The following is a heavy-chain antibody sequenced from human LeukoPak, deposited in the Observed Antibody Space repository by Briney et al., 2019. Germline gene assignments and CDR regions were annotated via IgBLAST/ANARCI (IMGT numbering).Heavy chain of an antibody. CDR3: ARDNWNYGSSMDV. CDR2: IYYSGST. CDR1: GGSVSSNY. J-gene: IGHJ6*02. V-gene: IGHV4-59*02. Sequence: SETLSLTCTVSGGSVSSNYWSWIRQPPGKGLEWIGYIYYSGSTNYNPSLKSRVTISVDTSKNQFSLKLSSVTAADTAVYHCARDNWNYGSSMDVWGQGTTVTVSS. D-gene: IGHD1-7*01.